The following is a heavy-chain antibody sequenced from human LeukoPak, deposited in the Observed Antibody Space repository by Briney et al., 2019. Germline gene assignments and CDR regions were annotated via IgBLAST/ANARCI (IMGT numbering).Heavy chain of an antibody. CDR3: ARDQTVLLWFGELLQRYYYYYMDV. CDR1: GFNFDDYD. J-gene: IGHJ6*03. V-gene: IGHV3-21*01. CDR2: ISNSSSYI. Sequence: GGSLRLSCAASGFNFDDYDMNWVRHAPGKGLEGFSSISNSSSYIYYEDSVKGRFTISRDNAKNSLYLQINSLRAEDTAVYYCARDQTVLLWFGELLQRYYYYYMDVWGKGTTVTVSS. D-gene: IGHD3-10*01.